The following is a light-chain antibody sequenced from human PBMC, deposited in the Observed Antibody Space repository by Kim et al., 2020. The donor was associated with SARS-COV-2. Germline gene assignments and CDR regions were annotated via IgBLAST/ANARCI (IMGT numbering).Light chain of an antibody. CDR1: SSDVGGYNY. J-gene: IGLJ1*01. V-gene: IGLV2-14*03. Sequence: SITITCSGTSSDVGGYNYVTWYQQHPGKAPKLMIYDVSNRHSGVSNRFSGSKSGNTASLTISGLQAEDEADYYCSSYTSSSTLGVFGTGNKVTVL. CDR2: DVS. CDR3: SSYTSSSTLGV.